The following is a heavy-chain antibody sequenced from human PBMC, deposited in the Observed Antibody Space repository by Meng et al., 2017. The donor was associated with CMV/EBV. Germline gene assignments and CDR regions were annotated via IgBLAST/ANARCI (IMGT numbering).Heavy chain of an antibody. Sequence: QVQLVQSGAEVKKPGASVKVSCKASGYTFTSYYMHWVRQAPGQGLEWMGINNPSGGSTSYAQKFQGRVTMTRDTSTSTVYMELSSLRSEDTAVYYCAREGEGVVAATPHFDYWGQGTLVTVSS. CDR1: GYTFTSYY. CDR3: AREGEGVVAATPHFDY. J-gene: IGHJ4*02. V-gene: IGHV1-46*01. CDR2: NNPSGGST. D-gene: IGHD2-15*01.